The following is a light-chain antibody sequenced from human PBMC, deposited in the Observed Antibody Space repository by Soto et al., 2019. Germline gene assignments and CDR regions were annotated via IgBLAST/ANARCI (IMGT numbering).Light chain of an antibody. CDR2: GTK. J-gene: IGLJ3*02. Sequence: QAVVTQEPSFSVSPGGTVTLTCGLSSGSVSTSHFPNWYQQNPGQPPRTLIYGTKTRSAGVPDRFSGSILGIRAALTITGAQEDDESDYYCVLYVGSGIWVCGGVTQLTVL. CDR3: VLYVGSGIWV. CDR1: SGSVSTSHF. V-gene: IGLV8-61*01.